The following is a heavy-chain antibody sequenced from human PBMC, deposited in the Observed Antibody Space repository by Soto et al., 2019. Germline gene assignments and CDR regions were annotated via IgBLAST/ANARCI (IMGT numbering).Heavy chain of an antibody. D-gene: IGHD3-10*01. J-gene: IGHJ4*02. Sequence: QVQLVQSGAEVKKPGSSVKVSCTASEGTFNSYTISWVRQAPGQGLEWMGRVIPILGMADFAQRFQGRVMLTXEXPTSTAYMMLSSLRSDDTAIYYCATNYGSGSTHFDYWGQGTQVTVSS. CDR2: VIPILGMA. CDR3: ATNYGSGSTHFDY. CDR1: EGTFNSYT. V-gene: IGHV1-69*02.